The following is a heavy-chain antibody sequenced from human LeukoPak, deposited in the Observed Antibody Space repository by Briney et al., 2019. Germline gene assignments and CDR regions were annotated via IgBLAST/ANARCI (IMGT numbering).Heavy chain of an antibody. J-gene: IGHJ4*02. CDR3: AGDSGLEYFDY. Sequence: PGGSLRLSCAASGFTFSSYGMHWVRQAPGKGLEWVAVIWYDGSNKYYADSVKGRFTISRDNSKNTLYLQMNSLRAEDTAVYYCAGDSGLEYFDYWGQGTLVTVSS. CDR1: GFTFSSYG. CDR2: IWYDGSNK. D-gene: IGHD3/OR15-3a*01. V-gene: IGHV3-33*01.